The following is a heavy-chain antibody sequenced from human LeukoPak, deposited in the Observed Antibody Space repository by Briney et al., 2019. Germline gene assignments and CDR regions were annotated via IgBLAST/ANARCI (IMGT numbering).Heavy chain of an antibody. CDR1: GFTFSSYA. V-gene: IGHV3-30-3*01. CDR3: ARADLTPVAGDLNWFDP. Sequence: GGSLRLSCAASGFTFSSYAMHWVRQAPGKGLEWVAVIPYDGSNKYYADSVKGRFTISRDNSKNTLYLQMNSLRAEDTAVYYCARADLTPVAGDLNWFDPWGQGTLVTVSS. J-gene: IGHJ5*02. CDR2: IPYDGSNK. D-gene: IGHD6-19*01.